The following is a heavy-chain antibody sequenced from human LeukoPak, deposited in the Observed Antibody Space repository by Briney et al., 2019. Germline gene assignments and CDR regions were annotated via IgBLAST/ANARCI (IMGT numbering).Heavy chain of an antibody. Sequence: GGSLRLSCAASGFTFRRYAISCGRQAPGKGQEWVSAISGSGGSTYYADSVKGRFTISRDNSKNTLYLQMNSLRAEDTAVYYCAKLPERIAASGTDWFDPWGQGT. J-gene: IGHJ5*02. CDR2: ISGSGGST. D-gene: IGHD6-13*01. V-gene: IGHV3-23*01. CDR1: GFTFRRYA. CDR3: AKLPERIAASGTDWFDP.